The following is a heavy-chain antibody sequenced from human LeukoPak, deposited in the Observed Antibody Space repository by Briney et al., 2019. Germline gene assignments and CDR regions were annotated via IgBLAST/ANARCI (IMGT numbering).Heavy chain of an antibody. CDR2: ITGSGGST. V-gene: IGHV3-23*01. CDR1: GFTFSSSD. Sequence: GSLRLSCAASGFTFSSSDMNWVRQAPGKGLEWVSTITGSGGSTYYADSVKGRFTISRDYSRNTLYLQMNSLSDEDTAVYYCAKSVEHSNYRKFHDWGQGTLVTVSS. D-gene: IGHD4-11*01. CDR3: AKSVEHSNYRKFHD. J-gene: IGHJ4*02.